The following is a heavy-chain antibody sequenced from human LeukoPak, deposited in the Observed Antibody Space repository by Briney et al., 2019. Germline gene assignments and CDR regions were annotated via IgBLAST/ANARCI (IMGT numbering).Heavy chain of an antibody. CDR3: ARDLTPFYGDYEFDY. D-gene: IGHD4-17*01. Sequence: ASVKVSCKASGYTFTGYYMHWVRQAPGQGLEWMGWINPNSGGTNYAQKFQGRVTMTRDTSISTAYMELSRLRSDDTAVYYCARDLTPFYGDYEFDYWGQGTLVTVSS. CDR1: GYTFTGYY. V-gene: IGHV1-2*02. J-gene: IGHJ4*02. CDR2: INPNSGGT.